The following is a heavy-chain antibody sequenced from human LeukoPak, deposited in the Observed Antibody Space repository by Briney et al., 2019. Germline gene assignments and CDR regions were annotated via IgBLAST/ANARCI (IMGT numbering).Heavy chain of an antibody. CDR3: AKEGRGNAVDY. J-gene: IGHJ4*02. CDR2: ISGSSGGT. Sequence: GGSLRLXCAASGFTCSSYGMRWVRQAPGKGLEWVSSISGSSGGTYYADSVKGRFTISRDNSKDTLYLQMNSLRAEDTAVYYCAKEGRGNAVDYWGQGTLVTVSS. CDR1: GFTCSSYG. V-gene: IGHV3-23*01. D-gene: IGHD1-1*01.